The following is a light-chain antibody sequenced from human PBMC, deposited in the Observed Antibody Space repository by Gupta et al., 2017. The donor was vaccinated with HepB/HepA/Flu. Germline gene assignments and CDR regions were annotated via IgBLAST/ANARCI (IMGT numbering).Light chain of an antibody. Sequence: DIQMTQSPSFLSASVGDRVTITCRASQSISNYLHWYQQKPGKAPKLLIYAASSLQSGVPSRFSGSGSETDFTRTISTLQPEDFANYYWQQSFSTPRFGQGTKVEIK. CDR1: QSISNY. CDR3: QQSFSTPR. J-gene: IGKJ1*01. CDR2: AAS. V-gene: IGKV1-39*01.